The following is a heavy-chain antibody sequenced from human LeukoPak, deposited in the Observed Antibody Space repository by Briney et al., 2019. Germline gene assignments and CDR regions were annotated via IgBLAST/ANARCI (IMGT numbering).Heavy chain of an antibody. CDR2: IKQDGSEK. CDR1: GFTFSNAW. D-gene: IGHD2-15*01. Sequence: PGGSLRLSCATSGFTFSNAWMTWVRQAPGKGLEWVANIKQDGSEKYYVDSVKGRFTISRDNAKNSLYLQMNSLRAEDTAVYYCARQSVVLTYYFDYWGQGTLVTVSS. J-gene: IGHJ4*02. V-gene: IGHV3-7*01. CDR3: ARQSVVLTYYFDY.